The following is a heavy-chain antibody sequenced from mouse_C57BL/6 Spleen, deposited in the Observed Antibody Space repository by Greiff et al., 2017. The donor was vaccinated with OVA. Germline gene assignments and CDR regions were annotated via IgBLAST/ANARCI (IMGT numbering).Heavy chain of an antibody. V-gene: IGHV1-18*01. Sequence: EVNLVESGPELVKPGASVKIPCKASGYTFTDYNMDWVKQSHGKSLEWIGDINPNNGGTIYNQKFKGKATLTVDKSSSTAYMELRSLTSEDTAVYYCAREGYGSSYEYFDVWGTGTTVTVSS. CDR3: AREGYGSSYEYFDV. D-gene: IGHD1-1*01. CDR2: INPNNGGT. J-gene: IGHJ1*03. CDR1: GYTFTDYN.